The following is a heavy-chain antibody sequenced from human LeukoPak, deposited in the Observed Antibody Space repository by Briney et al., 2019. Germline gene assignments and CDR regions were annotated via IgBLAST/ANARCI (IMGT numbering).Heavy chain of an antibody. Sequence: GASLKISCKGSGYSISNYWIGWVRQMPGTGLEWMGIIYPADSDIRYSPSFQGQVTISADKSISTAYLQWSSLKASDTAVYYCARQEYCSGGSCYTWFDPWGQGTLVTVSS. CDR2: IYPADSDI. V-gene: IGHV5-51*01. CDR1: GYSISNYW. D-gene: IGHD2-15*01. J-gene: IGHJ5*02. CDR3: ARQEYCSGGSCYTWFDP.